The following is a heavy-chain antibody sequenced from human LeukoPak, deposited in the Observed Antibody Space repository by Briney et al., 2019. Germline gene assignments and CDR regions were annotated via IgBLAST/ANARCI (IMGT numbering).Heavy chain of an antibody. CDR1: GFTFSSYA. J-gene: IGHJ6*02. CDR3: AKDQEYCGGDCSIALEDYGMDV. V-gene: IGHV3-23*01. D-gene: IGHD2-21*02. Sequence: GGSLRLSCAASGFTFSSYAMSWVRQAPGKGLEWVSAISGSGGSTYYADSVKGRLTISRDNSKNTLYLQMNSLRAEDTAVYYCAKDQEYCGGDCSIALEDYGMDVWGQGTTVTVSS. CDR2: ISGSGGST.